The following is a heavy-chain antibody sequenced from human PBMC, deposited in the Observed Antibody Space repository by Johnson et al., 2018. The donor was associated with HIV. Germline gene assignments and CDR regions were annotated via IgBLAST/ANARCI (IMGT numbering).Heavy chain of an antibody. CDR3: AKDQSTVVVPNAFDI. D-gene: IGHD3-22*01. Sequence: QVQLVESGGDLVQPGGSLRLSCAASGFTFSSYGMHWVRQAPGRGLEWVAVMWYDGTNKNYTDSVKGRFTISRDNSKSTLYLQMNALRAEDTAVYYCAKDQSTVVVPNAFDIWGQGTMVTVSS. CDR2: MWYDGTNK. CDR1: GFTFSSYG. V-gene: IGHV3-33*06. J-gene: IGHJ3*02.